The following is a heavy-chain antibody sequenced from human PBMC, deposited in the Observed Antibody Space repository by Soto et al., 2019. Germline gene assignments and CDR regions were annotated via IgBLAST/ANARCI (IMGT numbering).Heavy chain of an antibody. D-gene: IGHD6-19*01. Sequence: SETLSLTCTVSGGSISSCYWCWIRQPAGKGLEWIGRIYTSGSTNYNSSLKRRVTMTVDTSKNQFSLKLSSVAAADTAVYYCARGVPYSSAFDYWGQGTLVTVSS. V-gene: IGHV4-4*07. CDR2: IYTSGST. CDR3: ARGVPYSSAFDY. CDR1: GGSISSCY. J-gene: IGHJ4*02.